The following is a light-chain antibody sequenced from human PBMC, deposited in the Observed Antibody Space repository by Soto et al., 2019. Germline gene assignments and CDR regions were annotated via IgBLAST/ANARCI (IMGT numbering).Light chain of an antibody. J-gene: IGKJ5*01. CDR1: QGIDTS. CDR2: AAS. Sequence: ILLTQSPSSLSASVGDRVTITCRASQGIDTSLAWYQQKPGKAPKLLIYAASNFQSGVPSRFGGSGSGTHVTLTLSSLQPEDFATYYCQQLHGYPITFGEGTRLDI. V-gene: IGKV1-9*01. CDR3: QQLHGYPIT.